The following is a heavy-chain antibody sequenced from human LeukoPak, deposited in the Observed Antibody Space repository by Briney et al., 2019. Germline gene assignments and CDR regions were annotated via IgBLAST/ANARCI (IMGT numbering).Heavy chain of an antibody. CDR3: AKVKWELLSPIFDY. D-gene: IGHD1-26*01. Sequence: GGSLRLSCAASGFTFSSYAMSWVRQAPGKGLEWVSAISGSGGSTYYADSVKGRFTVSRDNSKNTLYLQMNSLRAEDTAVYYCAKVKWELLSPIFDYWGQGTLVTVSS. CDR1: GFTFSSYA. CDR2: ISGSGGST. V-gene: IGHV3-23*01. J-gene: IGHJ4*02.